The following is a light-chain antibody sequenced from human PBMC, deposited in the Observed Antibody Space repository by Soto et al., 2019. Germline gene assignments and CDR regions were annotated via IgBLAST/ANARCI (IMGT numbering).Light chain of an antibody. CDR3: QQYKNWPPLT. CDR1: QSVSTN. J-gene: IGKJ4*01. V-gene: IGKV3-15*01. CDR2: GAS. Sequence: EIVMTQSPATLSVSPGERATLSCRASQSVSTNLAWYQQKPGQGPRLLLYGASTRATGIPARFSGSGSGTEFTLNISGLQSEDCAVYYCQQYKNWPPLTFGGGTRVETK.